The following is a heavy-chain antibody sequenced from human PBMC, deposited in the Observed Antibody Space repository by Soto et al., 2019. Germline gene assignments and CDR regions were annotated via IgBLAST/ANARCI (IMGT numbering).Heavy chain of an antibody. CDR1: GFTFSSYA. Sequence: QVQLVESGGGVVQPGRSLRLSCAASGFTFSSYAMHWVRQAPGKGLEWVAVISYDGSNKYYADSVKGRFTISRDNSKNTLYLQINSLRAEDTAVYYCARDLRITIFVVAHYYYYGMDVWGQWTTVTVCS. D-gene: IGHD3-3*01. V-gene: IGHV3-30-3*01. CDR3: ARDLRITIFVVAHYYYYGMDV. J-gene: IGHJ6*02. CDR2: ISYDGSNK.